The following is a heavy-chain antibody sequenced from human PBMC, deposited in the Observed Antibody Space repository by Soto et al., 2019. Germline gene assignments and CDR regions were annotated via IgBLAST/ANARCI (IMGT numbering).Heavy chain of an antibody. CDR1: GFTFSNAW. Sequence: EVQLVESGGGLVKPGGSLRLSCAASGFTFSNAWMNWVRQAPGKGLEWVGRIKSKTDGGTTDYAAPVKGRFTISRDDSKNTLYLQMNSLKTEDTAVYYCTTPRGGDYYYYSYGMDVWGQGTTVTVSS. CDR3: TTPRGGDYYYYSYGMDV. J-gene: IGHJ6*02. V-gene: IGHV3-15*07. CDR2: IKSKTDGGTT. D-gene: IGHD2-21*02.